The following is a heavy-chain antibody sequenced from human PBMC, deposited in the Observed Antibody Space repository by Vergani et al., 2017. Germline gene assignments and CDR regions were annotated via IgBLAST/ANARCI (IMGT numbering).Heavy chain of an antibody. Sequence: QVQLQESGPGLVKPSETLSLTCTVSGGSISSYYWSWIRQPPGKGLEWIGYIYYSGSTNYNPSLKSRVTISVDTSKNQFSLKLSSVTAADTAVYYCAGRYYDILTGRIKNNYYYYYMDVWGKGTTVTVSS. D-gene: IGHD3-9*01. CDR1: GGSISSYY. CDR2: IYYSGST. V-gene: IGHV4-59*08. CDR3: AGRYYDILTGRIKNNYYYYYMDV. J-gene: IGHJ6*03.